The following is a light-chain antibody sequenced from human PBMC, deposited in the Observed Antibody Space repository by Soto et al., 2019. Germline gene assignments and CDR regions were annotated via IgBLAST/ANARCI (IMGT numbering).Light chain of an antibody. V-gene: IGKV2-28*01. CDR3: LQALQTPLT. Sequence: DIVMTQSPLSLPVTPGEPASISCRSSQSLLHSNGNNYVDWYLQKPGQAPQLLLYLASNRASGVPDRFSGSGSGTDFTLKISRVEAEDVGVYYCLQALQTPLTLGQGTRLEIK. J-gene: IGKJ5*01. CDR2: LAS. CDR1: QSLLHSNGNNY.